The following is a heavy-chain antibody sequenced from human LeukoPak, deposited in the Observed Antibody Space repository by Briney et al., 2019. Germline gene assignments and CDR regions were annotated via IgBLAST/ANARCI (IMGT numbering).Heavy chain of an antibody. CDR3: AKTVSSSLVFWFDP. Sequence: PGGSLRLSCAASGFTFSSYAMSWVRQAPGKGLEWVSAISGSGGSTYYADSVKGRFTISRDNSKNTLYLQMHSLRAEDTAVYYCAKTVSSSLVFWFDPWGQGTLVTVSS. J-gene: IGHJ5*02. D-gene: IGHD6-6*01. CDR1: GFTFSSYA. CDR2: ISGSGGST. V-gene: IGHV3-23*01.